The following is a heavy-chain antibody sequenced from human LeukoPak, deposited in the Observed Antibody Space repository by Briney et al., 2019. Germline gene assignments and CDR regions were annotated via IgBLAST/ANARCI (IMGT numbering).Heavy chain of an antibody. Sequence: SETLSLTCTVSGGSISSYYGSCIRQPPGKGLEWIGYIYYSWSTNYNPSLKSRVTISVDTSKNQFSLKLSSVTAADTAVYYCARLGWYCSSTSCSNNWFDPWGQGTLVTVSS. CDR1: GGSISSYY. D-gene: IGHD2-2*01. CDR3: ARLGWYCSSTSCSNNWFDP. J-gene: IGHJ5*02. CDR2: IYYSWST. V-gene: IGHV4-59*08.